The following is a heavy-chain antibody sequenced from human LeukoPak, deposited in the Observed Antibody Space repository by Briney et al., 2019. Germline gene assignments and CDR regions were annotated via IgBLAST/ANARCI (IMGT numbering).Heavy chain of an antibody. Sequence: ASVKDSCKASGYTFTSYGMSGVRQAPAQGLEGMGWISAYNGNTNNVQKLQGSVTITTDTSTSKAYMELRSLRSDDTAVYYCARYELVPRGEITSVDYWGQGTLVTVSS. J-gene: IGHJ4*02. V-gene: IGHV1-18*01. CDR2: ISAYNGNT. CDR1: GYTFTSYG. CDR3: ARYELVPRGEITSVDY. D-gene: IGHD3-10*01.